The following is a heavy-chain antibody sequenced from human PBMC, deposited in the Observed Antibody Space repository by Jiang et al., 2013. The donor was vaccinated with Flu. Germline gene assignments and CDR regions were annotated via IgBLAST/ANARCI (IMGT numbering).Heavy chain of an antibody. D-gene: IGHD3-10*01. CDR1: GYSISSGYY. CDR2: IYHSGST. CDR3: ASRDTDYGSPDY. V-gene: IGHV4-38-2*02. Sequence: LLKPSETLSLTCTVSGYSISSGYYWGWIRQPPGKGLEWIGSIYHSGSTYYNPSLKSRVTISVDTSKNQFSLKLSSVTAADTAVYYCASRDTDYGSPDYWGQGTLVTVSS. J-gene: IGHJ4*02.